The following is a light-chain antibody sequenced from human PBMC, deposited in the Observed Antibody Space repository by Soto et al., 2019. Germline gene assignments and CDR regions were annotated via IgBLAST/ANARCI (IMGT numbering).Light chain of an antibody. V-gene: IGKV1-5*03. J-gene: IGKJ1*01. CDR1: QNIRAW. CDR3: QQYNSFSWT. Sequence: DIQMTQSPSTLSASVGDRVTITCRASQNIRAWLAWYQQKPGKAPKLLIYKASNLYSGVPSRFSGSASGTEFTLTISSLQPDDFATYYCQQYNSFSWTFGQGTKVETK. CDR2: KAS.